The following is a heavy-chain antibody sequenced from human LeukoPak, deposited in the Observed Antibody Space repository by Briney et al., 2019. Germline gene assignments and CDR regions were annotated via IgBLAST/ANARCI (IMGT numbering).Heavy chain of an antibody. V-gene: IGHV1-2*02. CDR1: GYTFTGYY. D-gene: IGHD6-13*01. CDR2: INPNSGDT. CDR3: ARQGALVKGIDY. Sequence: ASVKVSCKASGYTFTGYYMHWVRQAPGQGLEWMGWINPNSGDTNYAQKFQGRVTMTRDTSINTAYMELSRLRSDDTAVYYCARQGALVKGIDYWGQGTLVTVSS. J-gene: IGHJ4*02.